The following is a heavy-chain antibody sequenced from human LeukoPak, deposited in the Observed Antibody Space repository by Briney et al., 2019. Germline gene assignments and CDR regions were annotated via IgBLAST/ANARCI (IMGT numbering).Heavy chain of an antibody. D-gene: IGHD6-13*01. Sequence: GRSLRLSCTDSGITFDDHGMSWVRQAPGKGLEWVSGINWDGGATAYADSVKGRFTISRDNAKNSLFLQMNSLRAEDTALYFCARDLSSSWYSLGYWGQGTLVTVSS. V-gene: IGHV3-20*04. CDR2: INWDGGAT. J-gene: IGHJ4*02. CDR3: ARDLSSSWYSLGY. CDR1: GITFDDHG.